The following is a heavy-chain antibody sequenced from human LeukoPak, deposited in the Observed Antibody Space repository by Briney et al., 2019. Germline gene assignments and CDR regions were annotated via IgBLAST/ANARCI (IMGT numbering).Heavy chain of an antibody. V-gene: IGHV3-23*01. CDR2: ITGDGGTT. Sequence: GGSLGLSCAASGFTFSNAWMSWVRQAPGKGLEWVSVITGDGGTTDYADSVKGRFTISRDNSKNSLYLQMNSLITEDTATYYCAKGWSGYFRSPFDIWGHGTMVIVSS. J-gene: IGHJ3*02. CDR3: AKGWSGYFRSPFDI. D-gene: IGHD3-3*01. CDR1: GFTFSNAW.